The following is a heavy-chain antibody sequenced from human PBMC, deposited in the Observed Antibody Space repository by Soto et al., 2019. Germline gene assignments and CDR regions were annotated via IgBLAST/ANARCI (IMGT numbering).Heavy chain of an antibody. Sequence: GESLKISCKGSGYSFTSYWIGWVRQMPGKGLEWMGIIYPGDSDTRYSPSFQGQVTISADKSISTAYLQWSSLKASDTAMYYCARGLSGYSSSWYRPEFDYWGQGTLVTVS. CDR1: GYSFTSYW. CDR2: IYPGDSDT. CDR3: ARGLSGYSSSWYRPEFDY. J-gene: IGHJ4*02. V-gene: IGHV5-51*01. D-gene: IGHD6-13*01.